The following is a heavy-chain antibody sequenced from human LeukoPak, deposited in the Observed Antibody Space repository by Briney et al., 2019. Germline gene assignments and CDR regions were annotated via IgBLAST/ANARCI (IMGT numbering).Heavy chain of an antibody. J-gene: IGHJ5*02. Sequence: GASVKVSCKASGYTFTSYGISWVRQAPGQGLEWMGWISAYNGNTNYAQKLQGRVTMTTDTSTSTAYMELRSLRSDDTAVYYCAVTYYYDSSGYYPQGNWFDPWGQETLVTVSS. V-gene: IGHV1-18*01. CDR1: GYTFTSYG. CDR2: ISAYNGNT. D-gene: IGHD3-22*01. CDR3: AVTYYYDSSGYYPQGNWFDP.